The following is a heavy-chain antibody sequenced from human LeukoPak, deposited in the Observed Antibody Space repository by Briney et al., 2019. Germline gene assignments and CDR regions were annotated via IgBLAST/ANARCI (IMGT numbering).Heavy chain of an antibody. V-gene: IGHV4-4*07. CDR1: GGSISSYY. D-gene: IGHD6-19*01. Sequence: SETLSLTCTVSGGSISSYYWSWIRQPAGKGLEWIGRIYTSGSTNYNPSLKSRVTISVDTSKNQFSLKLSSVTAADTAVYYCARDGYSSGWYFTHNWFDPWGQGTLVTVS. CDR2: IYTSGST. CDR3: ARDGYSSGWYFTHNWFDP. J-gene: IGHJ5*02.